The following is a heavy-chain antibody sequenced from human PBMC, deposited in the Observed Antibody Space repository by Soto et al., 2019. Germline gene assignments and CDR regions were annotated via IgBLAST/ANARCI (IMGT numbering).Heavy chain of an antibody. D-gene: IGHD3-10*01. CDR2: ISSSSSYI. Sequence: EVQLVESGGGLVKPGGSLRLSCAASGFTFSSYSMNWVRQAPGKGLEWVSSISSSSSYIYYADSVKGRFTISRDNAKNSLYLQMNSLRAEDTAVYYCARDRHPVRGVSHYYYYGMDVWGQGTTVTVSS. CDR3: ARDRHPVRGVSHYYYYGMDV. V-gene: IGHV3-21*01. CDR1: GFTFSSYS. J-gene: IGHJ6*02.